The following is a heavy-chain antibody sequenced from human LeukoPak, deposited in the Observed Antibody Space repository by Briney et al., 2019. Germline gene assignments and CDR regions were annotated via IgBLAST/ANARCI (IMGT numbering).Heavy chain of an antibody. D-gene: IGHD3-10*01. CDR3: VRDVGAVRGEVYFDY. V-gene: IGHV3-21*06. CDR1: AFTFSTFA. J-gene: IGHJ4*02. Sequence: GGSLRLSCAASAFTFSTFAMHWVRLSPGKGLEWVSSITGSGPYMLYADSVKHRFTISRDNTKNLLYLEMNSLRAEDTAMYFCVRDVGAVRGEVYFDYWGQGTLVTVSS. CDR2: ITGSGPYM.